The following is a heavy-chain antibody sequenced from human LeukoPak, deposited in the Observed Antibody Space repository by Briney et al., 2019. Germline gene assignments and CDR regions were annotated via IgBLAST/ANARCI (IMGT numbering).Heavy chain of an antibody. D-gene: IGHD6-19*01. Sequence: EPGGSLRLSCAASGFTFSSYAMSWVRQAPGKGLEWVSVIYSGDNTYSADSVKGRFLISRDNSKNTLYLQMNSLRAEDTAVYYCARLMSHSSGWYPIDAFDIWGQGTMVTVSS. CDR1: GFTFSSYA. J-gene: IGHJ3*02. V-gene: IGHV3-66*04. CDR3: ARLMSHSSGWYPIDAFDI. CDR2: IYSGDNT.